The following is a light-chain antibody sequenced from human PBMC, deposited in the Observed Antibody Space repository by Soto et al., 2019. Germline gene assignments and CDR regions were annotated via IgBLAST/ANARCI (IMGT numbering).Light chain of an antibody. CDR2: EVS. Sequence: QSVLTQPASVSGSPGQSIIISCTGTSSDIGGFNYVSWYQQHPGTAPKLIIYEVSNRPSGISNRFSGSKSGNTASLTISGLQAEDEADYYCSSYTTTSTLGVFGGGTKLTVL. V-gene: IGLV2-14*01. CDR3: SSYTTTSTLGV. J-gene: IGLJ3*02. CDR1: SSDIGGFNY.